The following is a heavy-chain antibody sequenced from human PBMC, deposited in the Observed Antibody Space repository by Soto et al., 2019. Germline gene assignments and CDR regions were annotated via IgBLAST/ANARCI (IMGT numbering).Heavy chain of an antibody. D-gene: IGHD2-2*03. J-gene: IGHJ5*02. Sequence: QVQLVQSGAEVKKPGSSVKVSCKASGGNFSTSAISWVRQAPGQGLEWMGGIIPLFRTANYTQRFQGRVPFTAEDSPSTGYVELGCLRSEGTAVYYCARSGGGAAIGYGWFDPWGQGTLVTVSS. CDR2: IIPLFRTA. CDR3: ARSGGGAAIGYGWFDP. V-gene: IGHV1-69*01. CDR1: GGNFSTSA.